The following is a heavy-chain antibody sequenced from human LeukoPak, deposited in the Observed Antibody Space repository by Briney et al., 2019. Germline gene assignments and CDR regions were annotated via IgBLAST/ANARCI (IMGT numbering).Heavy chain of an antibody. CDR2: VIRDGSFT. V-gene: IGHV3-74*01. CDR3: VRDGDDFNFDY. CDR1: GFTFRSYW. J-gene: IGHJ4*02. Sequence: GGSLRLSCVVSGFTFRSYWMHWVRHAPGKGLEWVSRVIRDGSFTNYADSVKGRFTISRDNAKNTLYLQMSSLRAEDTAVYFCVRDGDDFNFDYWGQGSLVTVSS. D-gene: IGHD5-24*01.